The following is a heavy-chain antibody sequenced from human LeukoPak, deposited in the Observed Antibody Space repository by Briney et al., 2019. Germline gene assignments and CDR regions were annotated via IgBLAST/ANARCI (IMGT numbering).Heavy chain of an antibody. Sequence: PGGSLRLSCAASGFTFSSYWMHWVRQAPGKGLVWVSRINSDGGTTSYADSVKGRSTTSRDNAKNTLYLQMNSLRAEDTAVYYCARALGGLPLVSGHWGQGTLVTVSS. V-gene: IGHV3-74*01. CDR2: INSDGGTT. J-gene: IGHJ4*02. CDR1: GFTFSSYW. CDR3: ARALGGLPLVSGH. D-gene: IGHD3/OR15-3a*01.